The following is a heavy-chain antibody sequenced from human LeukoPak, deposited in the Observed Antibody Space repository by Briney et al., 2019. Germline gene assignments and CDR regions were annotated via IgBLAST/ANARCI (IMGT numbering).Heavy chain of an antibody. J-gene: IGHJ4*02. D-gene: IGHD5-18*01. CDR3: ARLDSYGPHFGY. Sequence: ASVKVSCKASGYTFTSYAMHWVRQAPGQRLEWMGWINAGNGNTKYSQKFQGRVTITRDTSASTAYMELSSLRSEDTAMYYCARLDSYGPHFGYWGQGTLVTVSS. CDR1: GYTFTSYA. V-gene: IGHV1-3*01. CDR2: INAGNGNT.